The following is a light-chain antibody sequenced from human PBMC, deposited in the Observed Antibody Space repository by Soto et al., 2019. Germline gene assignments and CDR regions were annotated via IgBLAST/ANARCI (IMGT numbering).Light chain of an antibody. V-gene: IGKV3-11*01. CDR3: QQRHMWPIT. CDR2: DAY. J-gene: IGKJ5*01. CDR1: QSFRGL. Sequence: EVVLTQSPVTLSLSPGERATLSCRASQSFRGLLAWYQQKPGQAPRLLIYDAYNRATGIPPRFSGSGSGTDFSLTISSLEPEDPAVYYCQQRHMWPITFGQGTRLGIK.